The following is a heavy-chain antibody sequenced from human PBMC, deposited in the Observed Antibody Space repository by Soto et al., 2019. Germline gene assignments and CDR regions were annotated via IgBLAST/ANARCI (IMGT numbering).Heavy chain of an antibody. CDR1: GGSISSGGYS. D-gene: IGHD1-7*01. J-gene: IGHJ6*02. CDR3: ARAGLELRHYYYGMDV. V-gene: IGHV4-30-2*01. CDR2: IYHSGST. Sequence: SETLSLTCAVSGGSISSGGYSWSWIRQPPGKGLEWIGYIYHSGSTYYNPSLKSRVTISVDRSKNQFSLKLSSVTAADTAVYYCARAGLELRHYYYGMDVWGQGTTVTVS.